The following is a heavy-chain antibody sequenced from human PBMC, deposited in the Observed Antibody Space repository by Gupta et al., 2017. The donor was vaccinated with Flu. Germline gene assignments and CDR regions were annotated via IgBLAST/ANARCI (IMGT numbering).Heavy chain of an antibody. J-gene: IGHJ4*02. CDR1: GDSVSSNSAA. V-gene: IGHV6-1*01. D-gene: IGHD2-21*01. CDR2: TYYRSKWSN. CDR3: ARGDQVLSI. Sequence: QVQLRQSGPGLVKPSQTLSLTCVISGDSVSSNSAAWNWIRQSPSRGLEWLGRTYYRSKWSNNYAISVKSRISIKSDTSKNQFSLQLNSVTPEDTAVYFCARGDQVLSIWGQGTLVTVSS.